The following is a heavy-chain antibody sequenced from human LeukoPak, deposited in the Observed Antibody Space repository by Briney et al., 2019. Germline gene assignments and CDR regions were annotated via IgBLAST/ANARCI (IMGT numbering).Heavy chain of an antibody. CDR2: IKQDGSEK. D-gene: IGHD2-21*02. CDR3: ARDPFVVVTAIYFDY. Sequence: GGSLRPSCAASGFTFSSYWMSWVRQAPGRGLEWVANIKQDGSEKYYVDSVKGRFTISRDNAKNSLYLQMNSLRAEDTAVYYCARDPFVVVTAIYFDYWGQGTLVTVSS. J-gene: IGHJ4*02. V-gene: IGHV3-7*01. CDR1: GFTFSSYW.